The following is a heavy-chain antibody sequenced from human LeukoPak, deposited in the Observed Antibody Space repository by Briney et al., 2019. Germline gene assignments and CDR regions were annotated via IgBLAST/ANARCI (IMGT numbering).Heavy chain of an antibody. Sequence: SCKASGGTFSSYAMHWVRQAPGKGLEWVAVISYDGSNKYYADSVKGRFTISRDDSKNTLYLQMNSLRAEDTAVYYCARDRAPLLWFGEYDYWGQGTLVTVSS. CDR1: GGTFSSYA. D-gene: IGHD3-10*01. CDR3: ARDRAPLLWFGEYDY. J-gene: IGHJ4*02. CDR2: ISYDGSNK. V-gene: IGHV3-30-3*01.